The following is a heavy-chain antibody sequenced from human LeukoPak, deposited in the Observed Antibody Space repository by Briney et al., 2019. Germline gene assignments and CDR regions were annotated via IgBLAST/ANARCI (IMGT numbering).Heavy chain of an antibody. Sequence: VASVKVSCKASGYTFTNYGISWVRQAPGQGLEWMGWINPNSGGTNYAQKFQGRVTMTRDTSISTAYMELSRLRSDDTAVYHCARDDSLDYDFPDWGQGTLVTVSS. D-gene: IGHD3-3*01. V-gene: IGHV1-2*02. J-gene: IGHJ4*02. CDR1: GYTFTNYG. CDR3: ARDDSLDYDFPD. CDR2: INPNSGGT.